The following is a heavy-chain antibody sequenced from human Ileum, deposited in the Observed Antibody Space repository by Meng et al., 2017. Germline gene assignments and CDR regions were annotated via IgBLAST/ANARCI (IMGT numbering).Heavy chain of an antibody. Sequence: LQLPESGPGLVKPSETLSLTCTVSGGSIRSSSYYWGWIRQPPGKGLEWIGTIYYSGSTYYSPSLKSRVTISVDTSKNQFSLKLSSVTAADTAVYYCARERADIVASHGDHWGQGTLVTVSS. J-gene: IGHJ4*02. V-gene: IGHV4-39*07. D-gene: IGHD5-12*01. CDR3: ARERADIVASHGDH. CDR2: IYYSGST. CDR1: GGSIRSSSYY.